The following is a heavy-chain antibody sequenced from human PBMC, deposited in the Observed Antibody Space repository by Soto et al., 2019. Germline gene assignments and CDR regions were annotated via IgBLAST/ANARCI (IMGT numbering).Heavy chain of an antibody. CDR1: GYTFTSYA. J-gene: IGHJ4*02. D-gene: IGHD6-19*01. V-gene: IGHV1-3*01. CDR2: INAGNGNT. CDR3: ARDAAVGLFDY. Sequence: GGSVKVSCKASGYTFTSYAMHWVRQAPGQRLEWMGWINAGNGNTKYSQKIQGRVTITRDTSASTAYMELSSLRSEDTAVYYCARDAAVGLFDYWGQGTLVTVSS.